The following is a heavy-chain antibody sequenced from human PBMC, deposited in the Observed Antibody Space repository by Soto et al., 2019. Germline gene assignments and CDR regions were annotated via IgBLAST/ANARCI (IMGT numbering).Heavy chain of an antibody. CDR3: VNLPSPVAEDAFDI. J-gene: IGHJ3*02. V-gene: IGHV3-64D*08. CDR2: ISSNGGST. Sequence: GGALRLSYSAPGFTFSSYAMHWVRQAPGKGLEYVSAISSNGGSTYYADSVKGRFTISRDNSKNTLYLQMSSLRAEDTAVYYCVNLPSPVAEDAFDIWGQGTMVTVSS. CDR1: GFTFSSYA.